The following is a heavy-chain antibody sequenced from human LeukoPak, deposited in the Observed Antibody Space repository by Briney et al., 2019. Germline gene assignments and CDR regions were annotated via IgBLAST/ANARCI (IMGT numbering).Heavy chain of an antibody. J-gene: IGHJ4*02. CDR2: ISAYNGNK. CDR3: ARDLLQYFDWLTMAGY. D-gene: IGHD3-9*01. Sequence: ASVTVSCKASGYTFTSYGISWVRQAPGQGVEGMGWISAYNGNKKYAQRLQGRVTMTTDPSTTTAYVELRSLRSDDTAVYYCARDLLQYFDWLTMAGYWGQGTLVSVSS. V-gene: IGHV1-18*01. CDR1: GYTFTSYG.